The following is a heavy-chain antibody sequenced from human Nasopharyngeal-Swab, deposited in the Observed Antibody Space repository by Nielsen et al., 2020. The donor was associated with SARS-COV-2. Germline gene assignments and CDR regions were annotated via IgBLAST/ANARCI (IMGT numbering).Heavy chain of an antibody. D-gene: IGHD1-26*01. J-gene: IGHJ6*02. CDR3: ALMAELSIVGAYYGMDV. CDR1: GFTFDDYA. CDR2: ISGDGGST. Sequence: GESLKISCAASGFTFDDYAMHWVRQAPGKGPEWVSLISGDGGSTYYADSVKGRFTISRGNSKNSLYLQMNSLRTEDTALYYCALMAELSIVGAYYGMDVWGQGTTVTVSS. V-gene: IGHV3-43*02.